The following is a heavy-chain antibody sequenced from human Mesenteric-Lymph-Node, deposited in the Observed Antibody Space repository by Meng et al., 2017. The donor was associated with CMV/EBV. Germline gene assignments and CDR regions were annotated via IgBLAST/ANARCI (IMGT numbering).Heavy chain of an antibody. Sequence: SETLSLTCTVSGGSVSSDTYYWNWIRQPLGKGLEWIGSIYHSGMTKYNPSLEGRVTTSVDTSKNQFSLKLRFVTAADTAVYYCAREDQYTYGYYGMDVWGQGTTVTVSS. CDR3: AREDQYTYGYYGMDV. CDR2: IYHSGMT. D-gene: IGHD5-18*01. CDR1: GGSVSSDTYY. J-gene: IGHJ6*02. V-gene: IGHV4-61*01.